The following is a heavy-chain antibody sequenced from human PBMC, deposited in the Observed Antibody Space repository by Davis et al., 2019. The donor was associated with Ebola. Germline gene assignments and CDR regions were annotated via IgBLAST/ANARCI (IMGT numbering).Heavy chain of an antibody. CDR3: ARDEWAIIPFDW. V-gene: IGHV1-2*06. CDR2: IISNSGGT. D-gene: IGHD1-26*01. Sequence: ASVKVSCKASGYTFTGYNMHWVRQAPGQGLEWMGRIISNSGGTNYAQKFQGRVTVTRDTAISTVYMELSGLTSDDTAVYYCARDEWAIIPFDWWGQGTLVTVSS. J-gene: IGHJ4*02. CDR1: GYTFTGYN.